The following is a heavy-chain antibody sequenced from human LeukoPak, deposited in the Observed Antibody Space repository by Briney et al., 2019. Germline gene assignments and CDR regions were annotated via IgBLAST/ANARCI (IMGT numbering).Heavy chain of an antibody. J-gene: IGHJ5*02. CDR2: IYTSGST. CDR3: ARALWFGDQGWFDP. V-gene: IGHV4-4*07. Sequence: SETLSLTCTVSGVSISSYYWSWIRQPAGKGLEWLGRIYTSGSTNYNPSLKSRVTMSVDTSKNQFSLKLSSATAADTAVYYCARALWFGDQGWFDPWGQGTLVTVSS. CDR1: GVSISSYY. D-gene: IGHD3-10*01.